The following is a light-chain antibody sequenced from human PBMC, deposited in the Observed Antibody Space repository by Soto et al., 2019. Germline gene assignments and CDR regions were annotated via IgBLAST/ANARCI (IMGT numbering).Light chain of an antibody. CDR1: QDISNY. CDR2: DAS. J-gene: IGKJ4*01. CDR3: QQYENLPLT. Sequence: DIQMTQSPSSLSASVGDRVTITCLASQDISNYLNWYQQKPGKAPKLLIYDASNLETGVPSRFSGRGSGTHFTLTISSLQPEDIATYYCQQYENLPLTFGGGTKV. V-gene: IGKV1-33*01.